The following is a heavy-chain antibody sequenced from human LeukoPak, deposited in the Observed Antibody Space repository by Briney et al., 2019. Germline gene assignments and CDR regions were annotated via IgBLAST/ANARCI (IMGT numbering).Heavy chain of an antibody. D-gene: IGHD3-10*01. CDR2: IYYSGST. V-gene: IGHV4-59*01. CDR3: ARDLRYGSGSYSQDNDAFDI. CDR1: GGSISSYY. J-gene: IGHJ3*02. Sequence: SETLSLTCTVSGGSISSYYWSWIRQPPGKGLEWIGYIYYSGSTNYNPSLKSRVTISVDTSKNQFSLKLSSVTAADTAVYYCARDLRYGSGSYSQDNDAFDIWGQGTMVTVSS.